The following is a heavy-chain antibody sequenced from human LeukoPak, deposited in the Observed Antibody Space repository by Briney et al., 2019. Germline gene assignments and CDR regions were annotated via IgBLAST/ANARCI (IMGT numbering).Heavy chain of an antibody. J-gene: IGHJ5*02. V-gene: IGHV3-23*01. CDR3: AEDRTYCSSTSCYTNWFDP. CDR2: ISGSGGST. Sequence: GGSLRLSCAASGFTFSSYAMSWVRQAPGKGLEWVSAISGSGGSTYYADSVKGRFTISRDNSKNTLYLQMNSQRAEDTAVYYCAEDRTYCSSTSCYTNWFDPWGQGTLVTVSS. D-gene: IGHD2-2*02. CDR1: GFTFSSYA.